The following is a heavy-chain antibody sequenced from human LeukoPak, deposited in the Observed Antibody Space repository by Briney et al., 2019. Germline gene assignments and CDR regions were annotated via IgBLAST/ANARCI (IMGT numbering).Heavy chain of an antibody. CDR3: ARGRSERWLQSSFDY. J-gene: IGHJ4*02. D-gene: IGHD5-24*01. Sequence: ASVKVSCKASGGTFSSYAISWVRQAPGQGLEWMGGINPNSGGTNYAQKFQGRVTMTRDTSISTAYMELSRLRSDDTAVYYCARGRSERWLQSSFDYWGQGTLVTVSS. CDR1: GGTFSSYA. V-gene: IGHV1-2*02. CDR2: INPNSGGT.